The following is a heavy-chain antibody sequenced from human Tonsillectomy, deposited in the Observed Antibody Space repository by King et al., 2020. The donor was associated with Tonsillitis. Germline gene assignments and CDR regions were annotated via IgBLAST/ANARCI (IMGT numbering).Heavy chain of an antibody. CDR3: AREMVYGDYSTWFDP. CDR2: INPNSGGT. Sequence: QLVQSGAEVKKPGASVKVSCKASGYTFTGYYMHWVRQAPGQGLEWMGWINPNSGGTNYAQKSQGRVTMTRDTSISTAYMELSRLRSDDTAVYYCAREMVYGDYSTWFDPWGQGTLVTVSS. V-gene: IGHV1-2*02. D-gene: IGHD4-17*01. CDR1: GYTFTGYY. J-gene: IGHJ5*02.